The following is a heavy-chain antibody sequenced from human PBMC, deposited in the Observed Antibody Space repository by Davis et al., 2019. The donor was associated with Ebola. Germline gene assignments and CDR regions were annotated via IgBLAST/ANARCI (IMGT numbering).Heavy chain of an antibody. CDR3: AREDYDSSGYYHDY. J-gene: IGHJ4*02. D-gene: IGHD3-22*01. CDR2: IIPMFGTT. CDR1: GYTFTSYY. Sequence: SVKVSCKASGYTFTSYYMHWVRQAPGQGLEWMGGIIPMFGTTNYSQKFQGRVTITADESTSTAYMELNSLRSEDTAVYYCAREDYDSSGYYHDYWGQGTLVTVSS. V-gene: IGHV1-69*13.